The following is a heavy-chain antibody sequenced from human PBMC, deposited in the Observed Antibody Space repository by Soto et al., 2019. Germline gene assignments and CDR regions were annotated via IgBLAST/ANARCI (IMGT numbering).Heavy chain of an antibody. CDR2: ISPESGGT. V-gene: IGHV1-2*02. CDR3: GRGRSGQIVVFY. Sequence: ASVKVSCKASGYTFTGYYMHWVRQAPGQGPEWMGEISPESGGTKYAQKFQGRVTMTRDMSITTVYMELNNLSPDDTAVYYCGRGRSGQIVVFYWGQGTPVTVSS. CDR1: GYTFTGYY. D-gene: IGHD1-26*01. J-gene: IGHJ4*02.